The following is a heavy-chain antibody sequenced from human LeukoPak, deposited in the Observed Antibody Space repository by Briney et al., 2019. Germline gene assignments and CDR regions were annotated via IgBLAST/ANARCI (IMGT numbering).Heavy chain of an antibody. J-gene: IGHJ4*02. CDR1: GFTFSSYA. V-gene: IGHV3-23*01. CDR3: AKDQSRGYCSSTSCYIDY. D-gene: IGHD2-2*02. CDR2: ISGSADST. Sequence: GGSLRLSCVASGFTFSSYAMTWVRQAPGKGLEWVSAISGSADSTYYADSVKGRFTISRDNSKNTLYLQMNSLRAEDTAVYYCAKDQSRGYCSSTSCYIDYWGQGTLVTVSS.